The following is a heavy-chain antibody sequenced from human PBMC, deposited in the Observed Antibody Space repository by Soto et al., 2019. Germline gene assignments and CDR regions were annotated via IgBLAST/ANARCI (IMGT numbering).Heavy chain of an antibody. CDR3: TTVVITFVGVIALPLYP. CDR1: GFTFSNAW. V-gene: IGHV3-15*01. CDR2: IKSKTDGGTT. J-gene: IGHJ5*02. Sequence: GGSLRLSCAASGFTFSNAWMSWVRQAPGKGLEWVGRIKSKTDGGTTDYAAPVKGRFNISRDDSKNTLYLQMNSLKTEDTAVYYCTTVVITFVGVIALPLYPWGQGTLVTVPS. D-gene: IGHD3-16*02.